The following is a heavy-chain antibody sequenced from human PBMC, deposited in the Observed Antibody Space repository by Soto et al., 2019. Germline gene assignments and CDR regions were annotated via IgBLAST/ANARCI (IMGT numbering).Heavy chain of an antibody. CDR2: IRSKAYGGTT. CDR1: GFTFGDYA. J-gene: IGHJ4*02. V-gene: IGHV3-49*03. D-gene: IGHD3-22*01. CDR3: TSGSGGSGYYSVVGY. Sequence: GGSLRLSCTASGFTFGDYAMSWFRQAPGKGLEWVGFIRSKAYGGTTEYAASVKGRFTISRDDSKSIAYLQMNSLKTEDTAVYYCTSGSGGSGYYSVVGYWGQGTLVTVSS.